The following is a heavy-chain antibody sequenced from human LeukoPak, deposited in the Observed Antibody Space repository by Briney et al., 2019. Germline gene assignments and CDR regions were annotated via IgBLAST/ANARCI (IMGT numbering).Heavy chain of an antibody. V-gene: IGHV1-2*02. CDR3: ARDSYYDILTGYWSPGDYYYYYMDV. Sequence: ASVKVSCKASGYTFTSYDINWVRQAPGQGLEWMGWTNPNSGGTNYAQKFQGRVTMTRDTSISTAYMELSRLRSDDTAVYYCARDSYYDILTGYWSPGDYYYYYMDVWGKGTTVTVSS. CDR1: GYTFTSYD. J-gene: IGHJ6*03. CDR2: TNPNSGGT. D-gene: IGHD3-9*01.